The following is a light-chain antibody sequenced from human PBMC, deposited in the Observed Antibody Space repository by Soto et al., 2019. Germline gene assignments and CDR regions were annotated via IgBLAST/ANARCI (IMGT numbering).Light chain of an antibody. V-gene: IGKV3-15*01. CDR3: LQYKSWFIT. CDR1: QGINSH. J-gene: IGKJ5*01. Sequence: DIVMTQSPATMSVSVGDRATISCRASQGINSHLAWYQQKPGQAPRLLIYDASTMATGIPSRFSGSGSGTEFTLTISSLQSEDSAVYYCLQYKSWFITFGQGTRLENK. CDR2: DAS.